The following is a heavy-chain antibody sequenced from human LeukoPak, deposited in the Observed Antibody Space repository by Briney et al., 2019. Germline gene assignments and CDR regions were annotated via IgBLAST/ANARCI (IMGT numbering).Heavy chain of an antibody. CDR1: GYTFTGYY. J-gene: IGHJ5*02. V-gene: IGHV1-2*02. CDR3: ARDYGSGSYWESDHWLDP. CDR2: INPNSGGT. Sequence: ASVKVSCKASGYTFTGYYMHWVRQAPGQGLEWMGWINPNSGGTNYAQKFQGRVTMTRDTSISTAYMELSRLRSDDTAVYYCARDYGSGSYWESDHWLDPWGQGILVTVSS. D-gene: IGHD3-10*01.